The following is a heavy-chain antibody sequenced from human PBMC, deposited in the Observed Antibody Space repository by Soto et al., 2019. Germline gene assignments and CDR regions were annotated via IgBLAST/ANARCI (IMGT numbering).Heavy chain of an antibody. V-gene: IGHV4-4*02. CDR3: GSVTIVLGSGGPAAESWFAP. CDR1: GGSIRTPDW. J-gene: IGHJ5*02. Sequence: PSETLSLTCTVSGGSIRTPDWWSWVRQTPEKGLEWIGEIYHSGTPNYNPSLKSRVSMSVDKSNNQFSLKLYSVTAADTAVYYWGSVTIVLGSGGPAAESWFAPWGRGTLVTV. D-gene: IGHD2-8*02. CDR2: IYHSGTP.